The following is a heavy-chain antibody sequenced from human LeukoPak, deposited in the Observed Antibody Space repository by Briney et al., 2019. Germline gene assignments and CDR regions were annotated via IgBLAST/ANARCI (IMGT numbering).Heavy chain of an antibody. CDR1: GFTFITYS. J-gene: IGHJ3*02. CDR3: ARDLYGDYAFDI. D-gene: IGHD4-17*01. Sequence: GGSLRLSCAASGFTFITYSMNWVRQAPGKGLGWVSSISSSNTYIYYADSVKGRFTISRDNAKNSLYLQMNSLRAEDTAVYYCARDLYGDYAFDIWGQGTMVTVSS. CDR2: ISSSNTYI. V-gene: IGHV3-21*01.